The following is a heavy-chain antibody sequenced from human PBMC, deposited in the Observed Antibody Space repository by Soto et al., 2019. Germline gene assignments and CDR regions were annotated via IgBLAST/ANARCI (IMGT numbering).Heavy chain of an antibody. CDR1: GGTFSSYT. CDR2: IIPILGIA. D-gene: IGHD5-18*01. Sequence: GASVKVSCKASGGTFSSYTISWVRQAPGQGLEWMGRIIPILGIANYAQKFQGRVTITADKSTSTAYMELSSLSSEDTAVYYCARTIQLYNEAFDIWGQGTMVTRLL. V-gene: IGHV1-69*02. J-gene: IGHJ3*02. CDR3: ARTIQLYNEAFDI.